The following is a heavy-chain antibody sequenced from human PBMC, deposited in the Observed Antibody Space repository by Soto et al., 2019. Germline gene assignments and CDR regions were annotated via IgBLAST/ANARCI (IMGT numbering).Heavy chain of an antibody. Sequence: GASVKVSCKASGYTFTGYYMHWVRQAPGQGLEWMGWTNPNSGGTNYAQKFQGRVTMTRDTSISTAYMELSRLRSDDTAVYYCARVFPHYYDSSGYYQPDDAFDIWGQGTMVTVSS. CDR1: GYTFTGYY. CDR2: TNPNSGGT. V-gene: IGHV1-2*02. D-gene: IGHD3-22*01. CDR3: ARVFPHYYDSSGYYQPDDAFDI. J-gene: IGHJ3*02.